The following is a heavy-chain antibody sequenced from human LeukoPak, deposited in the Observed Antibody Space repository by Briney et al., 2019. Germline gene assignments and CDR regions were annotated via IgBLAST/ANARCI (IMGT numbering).Heavy chain of an antibody. J-gene: IGHJ4*02. V-gene: IGHV1-46*01. CDR3: ARVAVGGWYRRYFDY. D-gene: IGHD6-19*01. CDR2: INPSGGST. CDR1: GYTFTSYG. Sequence: ASVKVSCKASGYTFTSYGISWVRQAPGQGLEWMGIINPSGGSTSYAQKFQGRVTMTRDTSTSTVYMELSSLRSEDTAVYYCARVAVGGWYRRYFDYWGQGTLVTVSS.